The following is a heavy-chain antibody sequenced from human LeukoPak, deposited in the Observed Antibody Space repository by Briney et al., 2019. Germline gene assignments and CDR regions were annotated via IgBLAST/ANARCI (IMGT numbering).Heavy chain of an antibody. CDR2: INREGSST. D-gene: IGHD4-11*01. CDR3: ARPQVNPDAFDI. V-gene: IGHV3-74*01. J-gene: IGHJ3*02. Sequence: GGSLRLSCAASGFTFSSYWMHWVRQAPGKGLVWVSRINREGSSTRFADTVKGRIIISRDNAKNTLYLQMNSLRAEDTAVYYCARPQVNPDAFDIWGQGTMVTVSS. CDR1: GFTFSSYW.